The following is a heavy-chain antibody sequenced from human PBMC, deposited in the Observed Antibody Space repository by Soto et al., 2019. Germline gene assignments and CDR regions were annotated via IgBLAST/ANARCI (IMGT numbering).Heavy chain of an antibody. CDR1: GFTFSNAG. CDR3: TTVDSNYYGMDV. D-gene: IGHD4-4*01. J-gene: IGHJ6*01. Sequence: GGSLRLSCAASGFTFSNAGMSWVRQAPGKGLEWVGRIKSKTDGGTTDYAEPVKGRFTISRDDSKNTLYLQMNSLKTEDTAVYYSTTVDSNYYGMDVWGQDTTVIVSS. CDR2: IKSKTDGGTT. V-gene: IGHV3-15*01.